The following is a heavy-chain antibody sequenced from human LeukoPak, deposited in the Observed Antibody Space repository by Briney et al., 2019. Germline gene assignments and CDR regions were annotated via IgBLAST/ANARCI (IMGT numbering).Heavy chain of an antibody. D-gene: IGHD3-3*01. Sequence: SETLSLTCAVYGGSFNNYYWSWIRQPPGKGLEWIGEINHNEDTNYNPSLKSRVTVSVDTSKNQFSLKLSSVTAADTAVYYCARNVLRFLEWLSPPEYFDLWGRGTLVTVSS. V-gene: IGHV4-34*01. CDR2: INHNEDT. J-gene: IGHJ2*01. CDR3: ARNVLRFLEWLSPPEYFDL. CDR1: GGSFNNYY.